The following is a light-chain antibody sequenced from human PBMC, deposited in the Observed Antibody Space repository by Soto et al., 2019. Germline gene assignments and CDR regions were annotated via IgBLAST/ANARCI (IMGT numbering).Light chain of an antibody. CDR3: QQYNNCPYT. V-gene: IGKV3-15*01. Sequence: EIVMTQSPATLAVSPGGRAALSCRASQSVSSNFAWYQHKPGQAPRLLIYGASSRATGTPARFSGSGSGTEFTLTISSLQSEDFAVYYCQQYNNCPYTFGLGTKMEMK. CDR1: QSVSSN. J-gene: IGKJ2*01. CDR2: GAS.